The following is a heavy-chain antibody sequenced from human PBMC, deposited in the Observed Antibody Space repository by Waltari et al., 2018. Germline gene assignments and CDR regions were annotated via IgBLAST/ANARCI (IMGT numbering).Heavy chain of an antibody. V-gene: IGHV3-53*04. CDR2: IYSGGST. CDR3: ATALTGTNYWYFDL. CDR1: GFTVSSNY. J-gene: IGHJ2*01. D-gene: IGHD1-7*01. Sequence: EVQLVESGGGLVQPGGSLRLSCAASGFTVSSNYMSWVRQAPGRGLEWVSVIYSGGSTYYADSVKGRFTISRHNSKNTLYLQMNSLRAEDTAVYYCATALTGTNYWYFDLWGRGTLVTVSS.